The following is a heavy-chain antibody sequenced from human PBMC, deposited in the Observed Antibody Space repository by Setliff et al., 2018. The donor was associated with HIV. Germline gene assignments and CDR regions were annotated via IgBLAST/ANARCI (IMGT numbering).Heavy chain of an antibody. V-gene: IGHV4-39*01. Sequence: TLSLTCTVSGGSISGSYYYWGWIRQPPGKGLEWIGSIYYSENTYYNPSLKSRVTMSVDTSKNQLSLKLTSVTAADTAFYYCARHRSYPRVYFDYWGLGTPVTVSS. CDR2: IYYSENT. CDR3: ARHRSYPRVYFDY. CDR1: GGSISGSYYY. J-gene: IGHJ4*02. D-gene: IGHD2-21*01.